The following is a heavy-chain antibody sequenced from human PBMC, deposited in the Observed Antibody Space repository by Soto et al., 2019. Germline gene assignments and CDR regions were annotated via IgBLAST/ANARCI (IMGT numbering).Heavy chain of an antibody. V-gene: IGHV4-34*01. CDR2: INHSGST. CDR1: GGSFGGYY. CDR3: ARGRGISTEYNWFDP. D-gene: IGHD3-16*01. Sequence: SETQSLTSAVYGGSFGGYYGRWIRQPPGKGLEWIGEINHSGSTNYNPSLKSRVTISVDTSKNQFSLKLSSVTAADTAVYYCARGRGISTEYNWFDPWGQGTLVTVSS. J-gene: IGHJ5*02.